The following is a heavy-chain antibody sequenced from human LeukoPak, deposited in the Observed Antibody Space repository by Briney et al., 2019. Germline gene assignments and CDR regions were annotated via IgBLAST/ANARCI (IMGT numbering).Heavy chain of an antibody. CDR1: GGSFSGYY. V-gene: IGHV4-34*01. CDR3: ARHVRVGGSRGY. CDR2: INHSGST. D-gene: IGHD1-26*01. Sequence: NPSETLSLTCAVYGGSFSGYYWSWIRQPPGKGLEWIGEINHSGSTNYNPSLKSRVTISVDTSKNQFSLKLSSVTAADTAVYYCARHVRVGGSRGYWGQGTLATVSS. J-gene: IGHJ4*02.